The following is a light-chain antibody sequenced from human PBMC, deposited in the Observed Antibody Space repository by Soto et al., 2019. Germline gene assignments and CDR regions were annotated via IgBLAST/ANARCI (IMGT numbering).Light chain of an antibody. CDR3: QQTNSFPRT. Sequence: DIQMTQSPSSVSASVGDRVTITCRASQDVNRWLVWYQQKPGKAPNLLIYAASSLQSGVPSRFSGSGSGTDFTLTISSLQPEDFATYYCQQTNSFPRTFGQGTKVDIK. CDR1: QDVNRW. J-gene: IGKJ1*01. CDR2: AAS. V-gene: IGKV1-12*01.